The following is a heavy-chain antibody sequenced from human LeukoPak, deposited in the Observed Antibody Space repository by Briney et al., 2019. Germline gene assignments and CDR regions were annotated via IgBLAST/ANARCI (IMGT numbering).Heavy chain of an antibody. V-gene: IGHV4-59*01. Sequence: SETLSLTCTVSGGSISSYYWSWIRQPPGKGLEWIGYIYYSGSTNYNPSLKSRVTISVDTSKNQFSLKLSSVTAADTAVYYCARYGGPTCYDFWSGYSQDGYYFDYWGQGTLVTVSS. J-gene: IGHJ4*02. CDR3: ARYGGPTCYDFWSGYSQDGYYFDY. CDR1: GGSISSYY. CDR2: IYYSGST. D-gene: IGHD3-3*01.